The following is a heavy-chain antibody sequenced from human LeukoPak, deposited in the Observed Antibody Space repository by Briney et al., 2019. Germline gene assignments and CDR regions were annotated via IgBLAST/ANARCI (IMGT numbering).Heavy chain of an antibody. CDR3: AGEYSSSALTFDY. CDR1: GFTLSSYS. CDR2: ISSSSSYI. Sequence: GGSLRLSCAASGFTLSSYSMNWVRQAPGKGLEWVSSISSSSSYIYYADSVKGRFTISRDNAKNSLYLQMNSLRAEDTAVYYCAGEYSSSALTFDYWGQGTLVTVSS. V-gene: IGHV3-21*01. D-gene: IGHD6-6*01. J-gene: IGHJ4*02.